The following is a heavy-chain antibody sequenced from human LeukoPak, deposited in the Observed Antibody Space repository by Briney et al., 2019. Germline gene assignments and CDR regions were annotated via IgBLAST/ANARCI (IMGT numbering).Heavy chain of an antibody. Sequence: PGGSLRLSCAASGFTFSSYAMHWVRQAPGKGLEWVAFIRYDGSNKYYADSVKGRFTISRDNSKNTLYLQMNSLRAEDTAVYYCAKANHIVVAIAPLDYWGQGTLVTVSS. CDR1: GFTFSSYA. CDR3: AKANHIVVAIAPLDY. D-gene: IGHD2-21*01. V-gene: IGHV3-30*02. CDR2: IRYDGSNK. J-gene: IGHJ4*02.